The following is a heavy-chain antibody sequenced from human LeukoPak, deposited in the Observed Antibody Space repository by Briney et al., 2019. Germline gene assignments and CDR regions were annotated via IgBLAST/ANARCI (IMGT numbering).Heavy chain of an antibody. CDR2: IYSGGST. Sequence: GGSLRLSCAASGFTVSSSYMSWVRQAPGKGLEWVSVIYSGGSTYYADSVKGRFTISRDNSKNTLYLQMNSLRAEDTAVYYCARDLMGGSYFELDYWGQGTLVTVSS. J-gene: IGHJ4*02. V-gene: IGHV3-66*01. D-gene: IGHD1-26*01. CDR1: GFTVSSSY. CDR3: ARDLMGGSYFELDY.